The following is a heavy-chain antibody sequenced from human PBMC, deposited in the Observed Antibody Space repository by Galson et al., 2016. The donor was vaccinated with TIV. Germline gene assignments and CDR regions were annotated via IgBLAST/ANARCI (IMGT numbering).Heavy chain of an antibody. CDR2: ISYDGTNK. CDR1: GFSFSRNA. J-gene: IGHJ6*02. V-gene: IGHV3-30-3*01. D-gene: IGHD1-26*01. CDR3: ATSIVGENIYYYGMDV. Sequence: SLRLSCAASGFSFSRNAMHWVRQAPGRGLEWVAVISYDGTNKYYADSVKGRLSISRENSRNTLYLQMSSLRREDTAVYYCATSIVGENIYYYGMDVWGQGTTVTVSS.